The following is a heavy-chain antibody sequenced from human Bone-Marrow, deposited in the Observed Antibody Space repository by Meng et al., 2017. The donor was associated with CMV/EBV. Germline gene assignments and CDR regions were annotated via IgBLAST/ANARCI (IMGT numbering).Heavy chain of an antibody. J-gene: IGHJ4*02. CDR2: ISTDGSDK. V-gene: IGHV3-30*04. CDR1: RFSFGDYA. CDR3: ILPLHG. D-gene: IGHD2-21*01. Sequence: SLCLSCAASRFSFGDYARHGVRRAPGKGLEWVAVISTDGSDKYSADSVEGRFTISRDNSTNTLYLQMNSLRVEETAVYYCILPLHGGVQGTLVAVSS.